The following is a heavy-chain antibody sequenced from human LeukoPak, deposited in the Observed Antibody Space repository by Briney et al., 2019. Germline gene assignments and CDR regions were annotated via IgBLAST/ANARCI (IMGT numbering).Heavy chain of an antibody. Sequence: GGSLRLPCAVSGFTFRTYWMHWVRQVPGEGLVWVSRINEDGSITNYADSVKGRFTISRDNAENTLYLQMNSLTAEDTAVYYCGRDLGGRSGYWGLGTLVTVSS. CDR2: INEDGSIT. CDR3: GRDLGGRSGY. CDR1: GFTFRTYW. D-gene: IGHD1-26*01. J-gene: IGHJ4*02. V-gene: IGHV3-74*01.